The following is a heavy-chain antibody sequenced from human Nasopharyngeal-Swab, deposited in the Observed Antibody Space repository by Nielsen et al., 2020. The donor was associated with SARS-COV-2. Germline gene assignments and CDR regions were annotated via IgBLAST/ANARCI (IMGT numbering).Heavy chain of an antibody. CDR3: ARHSGSGYFDY. V-gene: IGHV5-10-1*01. J-gene: IGHJ4*02. Sequence: VRQRPGKGLEWMGRIDPCDSYTNYSPSFQGHVTISADKSIRTAYLQWSSLKASDAAMYYCARHSGSGYFDYWGQGTLVTVSS. D-gene: IGHD2-15*01. CDR2: IDPCDSYT.